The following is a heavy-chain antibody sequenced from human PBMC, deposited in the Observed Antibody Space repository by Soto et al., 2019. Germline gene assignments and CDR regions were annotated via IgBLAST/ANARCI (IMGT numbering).Heavy chain of an antibody. J-gene: IGHJ3*02. CDR1: GYTFTGYY. V-gene: IGHV1-2*02. CDR2: INPNSGGT. Sequence: QVQLVQSGAEVKKPGASVKVSCKASGYTFTGYYMHWVRQAPGQGLEWMGWINPNSGGTNYAQKFQGRVTMNRDTSISTDYMELRRLRSVHTAVYYCARDDHVEYGRAFDIWREGKMVTVSS. CDR3: ARDDHVEYGRAFDI. D-gene: IGHD6-6*01.